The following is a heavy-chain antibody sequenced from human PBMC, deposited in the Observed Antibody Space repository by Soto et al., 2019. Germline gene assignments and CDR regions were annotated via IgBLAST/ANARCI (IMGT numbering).Heavy chain of an antibody. V-gene: IGHV1-3*01. D-gene: IGHD3-9*01. CDR1: GYTFTSYS. CDR2: INAGNGNT. CDR3: ARASYDILTGYYRSYYYYGMDV. Sequence: ASVKVSCKASGYTFTSYSMHWVRQAPGQRLEWMGWINAGNGNTKYSQKFQGRVTITRDTSASTAYMELSSLRSEDTAVYYCARASYDILTGYYRSYYYYGMDVWAQGTTVTVSS. J-gene: IGHJ6*02.